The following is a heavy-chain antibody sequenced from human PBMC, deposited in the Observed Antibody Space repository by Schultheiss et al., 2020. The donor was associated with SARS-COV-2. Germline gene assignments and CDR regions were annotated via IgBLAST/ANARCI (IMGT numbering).Heavy chain of an antibody. CDR2: ISSSGTGM. Sequence: GESLKISCTASGFTFSSYEMNWVRQAPGKGLEWVSYISSSGTGMYYADSVKGRFTISRDNAKNSLYLQMNSLRAEDTAVYYCARRGGVGVAAKAFDLLGQGTMVTVSS. V-gene: IGHV3-48*03. CDR1: GFTFSSYE. CDR3: ARRGGVGVAAKAFDL. D-gene: IGHD2-15*01. J-gene: IGHJ3*01.